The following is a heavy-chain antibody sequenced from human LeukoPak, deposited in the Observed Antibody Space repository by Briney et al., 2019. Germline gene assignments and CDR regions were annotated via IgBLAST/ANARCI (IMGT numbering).Heavy chain of an antibody. CDR2: IYSGDNT. Sequence: GGSLRLSCAASGFSVGSNYMSWVRQAPGKGLEWVSVIYSGDNTYSADSVKGRFTISRDNSKNTLYLQMNSLRAEDTAVYYCTRVLSYGSGRFSFDYWGQGTLVTVSS. D-gene: IGHD3-10*01. CDR3: TRVLSYGSGRFSFDY. V-gene: IGHV3-53*01. CDR1: GFSVGSNY. J-gene: IGHJ4*02.